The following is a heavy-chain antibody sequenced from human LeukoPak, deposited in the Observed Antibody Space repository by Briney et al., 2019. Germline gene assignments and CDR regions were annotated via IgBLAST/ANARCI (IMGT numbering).Heavy chain of an antibody. Sequence: GGSLRLSCAASGFTFSKTYMSWVRQAPGKGLEWVSSISSSSSYIYYADSVKGRFTISRDNAKNSLYLQMNSLRAEDTAVYYCARDESYGGSYYFDYWGQGTLVTVSS. CDR3: ARDESYGGSYYFDY. CDR1: GFTFSKTY. V-gene: IGHV3-21*01. J-gene: IGHJ4*02. CDR2: ISSSSSYI. D-gene: IGHD4-23*01.